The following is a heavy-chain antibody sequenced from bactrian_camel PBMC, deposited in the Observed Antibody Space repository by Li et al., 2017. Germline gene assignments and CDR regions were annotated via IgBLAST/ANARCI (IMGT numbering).Heavy chain of an antibody. V-gene: IGHV3S31*01. J-gene: IGHJ4*01. CDR3: AAGTRIIVGDYCDGITD. CDR1: GYPPSRHC. CDR2: IRRNGDA. Sequence: VQLVESGGGSVQAGGSLRLSCAHSGYPPSRHCMGWFRQAPGKAREGIAGIRRNGDAYYADSVKGRFTISRDNAKNIIYLQMSSLTPDDTAMYYCAAGTRIIVGDYCDGITDWGQGTQVTVS. D-gene: IGHD3*01.